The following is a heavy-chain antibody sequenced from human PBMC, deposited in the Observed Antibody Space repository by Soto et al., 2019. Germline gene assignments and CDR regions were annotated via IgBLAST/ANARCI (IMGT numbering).Heavy chain of an antibody. CDR1: GGTSSSFA. V-gene: IGHV1-69*12. D-gene: IGHD3-22*01. CDR2: IIPIFGTA. CDR3: ARDATDSSGYWTFDI. Sequence: QVQLVQSGAEVKKPGSSVKGSCKASGGTSSSFAIGWVRQPHEQGLEGMGGIIPIFGTANYPQKFQGRVTITAEESTSTAYMELSSLSSEDTAVYYCARDATDSSGYWTFDIWGQGTMVTVSS. J-gene: IGHJ3*02.